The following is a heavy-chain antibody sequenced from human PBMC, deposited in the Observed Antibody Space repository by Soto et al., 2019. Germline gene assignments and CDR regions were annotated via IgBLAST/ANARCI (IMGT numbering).Heavy chain of an antibody. CDR1: GFTFNTYW. CDR2: INSDAITT. V-gene: IGHV3-74*01. CDR3: ARQGHGSGPNWFDS. Sequence: PGGSLRLSCAASGFTFNTYWMHWVRQAPGKGLVWVSRINSDAITTNYADSVKGRFTVSRDNAKNTLYLQMNSLRAEDTAVYYCARQGHGSGPNWFDSWGQGTLVTVSS. J-gene: IGHJ5*01. D-gene: IGHD3-10*01.